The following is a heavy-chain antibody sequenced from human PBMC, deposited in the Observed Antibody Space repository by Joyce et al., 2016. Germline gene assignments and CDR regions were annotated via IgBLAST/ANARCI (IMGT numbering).Heavy chain of an antibody. V-gene: IGHV1-69*04. Sequence: QVQLVQSGTEVKKPGSSVKVSCKASGGALSSVAINWVRQAPGPRLEWMGGIIQVLNIANDAQKFQGRVSVTADESTSTAYMDLSGLRSDDTAFYYCAACPRGGDSVSDYFFDSWGQGTLVTVSS. D-gene: IGHD4-17*01. CDR1: GGALSSVA. CDR2: IIQVLNIA. CDR3: AACPRGGDSVSDYFFDS. J-gene: IGHJ4*02.